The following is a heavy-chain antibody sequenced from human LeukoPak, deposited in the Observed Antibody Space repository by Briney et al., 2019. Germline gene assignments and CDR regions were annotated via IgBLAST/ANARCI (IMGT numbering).Heavy chain of an antibody. Sequence: GMYLRLSCAASGFSFSNTRMSWVRQAPGKGLEWVGRIKFKTDGGTTDYAEPVKGRFTISKDDSKNTLSLQMNSLKTEDTAVYYCTTVGSTNSWSWGQGTMVTV. V-gene: IGHV3-15*01. CDR2: IKFKTDGGTT. CDR1: GFSFSNTR. D-gene: IGHD6-13*01. J-gene: IGHJ3*01. CDR3: TTVGSTNSWS.